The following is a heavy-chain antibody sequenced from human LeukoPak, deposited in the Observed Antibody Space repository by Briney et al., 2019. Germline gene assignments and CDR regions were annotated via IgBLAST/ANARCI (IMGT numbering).Heavy chain of an antibody. V-gene: IGHV4-59*01. CDR1: GGSISSYY. CDR2: IYYSGST. CDR3: ARGGWYSYGH. J-gene: IGHJ4*02. Sequence: SETLSLTCTASGGSISSYYWSWIRQPPGKGLEWIGYIYYSGSTNYNPSLKSRVTISVDTSKNQFSLKLSSVTAADTAVYYCARGGWYSYGHWGQGTLVTVSS. D-gene: IGHD5-18*01.